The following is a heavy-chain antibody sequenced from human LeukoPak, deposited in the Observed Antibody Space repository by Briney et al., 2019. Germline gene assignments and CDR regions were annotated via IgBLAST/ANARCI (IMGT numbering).Heavy chain of an antibody. V-gene: IGHV3-73*01. J-gene: IGHJ4*02. CDR3: ARDSSDWYMEYYFDY. CDR2: IRSKANSYAT. Sequence: GGSLKLSCAASGFTFSGSAMHWVRQASGKGLEWVGRIRSKANSYATAYAASVKGRFTISRDDSKNTAYLQMNSLKTEDTAVYYCARDSSDWYMEYYFDYWGQGTLVTVSS. D-gene: IGHD6-19*01. CDR1: GFTFSGSA.